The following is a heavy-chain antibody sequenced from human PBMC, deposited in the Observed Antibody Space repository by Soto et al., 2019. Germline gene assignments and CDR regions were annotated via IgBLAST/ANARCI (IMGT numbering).Heavy chain of an antibody. CDR2: INHSGST. J-gene: IGHJ2*01. CDR3: ARGGWLQLRYFDL. Sequence: SETLSLTCAVYGGSFSGYYWIGIRQPPGKGLEWIGEINHSGSTNYNPSLKSRVTISVDTSKNQFSLKLSSVTAADTAVYYCARGGWLQLRYFDLWGRGTLVTVS. CDR1: GGSFSGYY. D-gene: IGHD5-12*01. V-gene: IGHV4-34*01.